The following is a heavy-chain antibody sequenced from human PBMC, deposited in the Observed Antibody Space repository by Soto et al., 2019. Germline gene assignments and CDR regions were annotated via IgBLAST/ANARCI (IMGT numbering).Heavy chain of an antibody. V-gene: IGHV3-9*01. J-gene: IGHJ6*02. Sequence: PGGSLRLSCAASGFTFDDYAMHWVRQAPGKGLEWVSGISWNSGSIGYADSVKGRFTISRDNAKNSLYLQMNSLRAEDTALYYCAKDISSGWGHYYYYYGMDVWGQGTTVTVSS. D-gene: IGHD6-19*01. CDR2: ISWNSGSI. CDR1: GFTFDDYA. CDR3: AKDISSGWGHYYYYYGMDV.